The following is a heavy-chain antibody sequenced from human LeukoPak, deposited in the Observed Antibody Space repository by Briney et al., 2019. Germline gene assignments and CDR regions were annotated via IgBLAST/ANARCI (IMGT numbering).Heavy chain of an antibody. CDR3: AMEGLYYFDY. Sequence: GGSLRLSCAASGFTFSSYSMNWVRQAPGKGLEWVSAISGSGGSTYYADSVKGRFTISRDNSKNTLYLQMNSLRAEDTAVYYCAMEGLYYFDYWGQGTLVTVSS. J-gene: IGHJ4*02. D-gene: IGHD3/OR15-3a*01. CDR2: ISGSGGST. V-gene: IGHV3-23*01. CDR1: GFTFSSYS.